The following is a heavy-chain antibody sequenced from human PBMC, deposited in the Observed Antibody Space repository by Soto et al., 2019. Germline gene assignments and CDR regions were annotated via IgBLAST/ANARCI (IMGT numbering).Heavy chain of an antibody. D-gene: IGHD3-3*01. J-gene: IGHJ3*02. CDR3: AKDRLGVVIIPDAFDI. CDR2: ISYDGSNK. V-gene: IGHV3-30*18. CDR1: GFTFSTYG. Sequence: QVQLVESGGGVVQPGRSLRLSCAASGFTFSTYGMHWVRQAPGKGLEWMAVISYDGSNKYYVGSVKGRFTISRDNSKNTLYLQMNTLRPEDTAVYYCAKDRLGVVIIPDAFDIWGQGTMVTVSS.